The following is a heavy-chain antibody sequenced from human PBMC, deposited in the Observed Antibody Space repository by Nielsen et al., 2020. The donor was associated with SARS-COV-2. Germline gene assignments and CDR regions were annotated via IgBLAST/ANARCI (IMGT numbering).Heavy chain of an antibody. Sequence: GGSLRLSCAASGFTVSSNYMSWVRQAPGKGLEWVSVIYSGGSTYYADSVKGRFTISRDNAKNSLYLQMNSLRAEDTAVYYCAAPRYCSSTSCQDFDYWGQGTLVTVSS. J-gene: IGHJ4*02. CDR1: GFTVSSNY. CDR2: IYSGGST. V-gene: IGHV3-53*01. D-gene: IGHD2-2*01. CDR3: AAPRYCSSTSCQDFDY.